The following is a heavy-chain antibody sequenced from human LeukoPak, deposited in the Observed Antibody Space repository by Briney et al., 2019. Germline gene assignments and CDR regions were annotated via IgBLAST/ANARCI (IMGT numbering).Heavy chain of an antibody. CDR1: GGSFSSTKYY. D-gene: IGHD3-10*01. CDR3: VRHPSTYGISPDFVDF. J-gene: IGHJ4*02. V-gene: IGHV4-39*01. Sequence: SETLSLTCTVSGGSFSSTKYYWGWVRQPPGEGLEWIATINYSGNTYYNPSVLSRVTVSVDPSKNQFSLNLTSMSATDTSVYYCVRHPSTYGISPDFVDFWGQGILVIVSS. CDR2: INYSGNT.